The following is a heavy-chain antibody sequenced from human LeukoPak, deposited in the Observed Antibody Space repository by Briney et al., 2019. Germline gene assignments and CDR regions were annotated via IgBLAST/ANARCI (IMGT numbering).Heavy chain of an antibody. D-gene: IGHD6-19*01. CDR1: GYTFTAYY. Sequence: ASVKVSCKASGYTFTAYYMHWVRQAPGQGLEWMGWINPNSGGTNYAQNFQGRVTMTRDTSISTAYMELSRLRSDDTAVYYCARDTSGWMAGGFDPWGQGTLVSVSS. J-gene: IGHJ5*02. V-gene: IGHV1-2*02. CDR3: ARDTSGWMAGGFDP. CDR2: INPNSGGT.